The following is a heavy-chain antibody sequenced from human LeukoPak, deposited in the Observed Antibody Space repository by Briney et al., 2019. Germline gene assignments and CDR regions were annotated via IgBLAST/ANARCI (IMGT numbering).Heavy chain of an antibody. CDR3: ARDFGDSSGWYEFAY. CDR2: IIPIFGTA. J-gene: IGHJ4*02. D-gene: IGHD6-19*01. Sequence: SVKVSCKASGGTFSSYAISWVRQSPGQGLEWMGRIIPIFGTANYARKFQGRVTITADKSTSTAYMELSSLRSEDTAVYYCARDFGDSSGWYEFAYWGQGTLVTVSS. V-gene: IGHV1-69*06. CDR1: GGTFSSYA.